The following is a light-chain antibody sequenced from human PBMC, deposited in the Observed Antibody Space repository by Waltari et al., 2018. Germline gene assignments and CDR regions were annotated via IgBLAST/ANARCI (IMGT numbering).Light chain of an antibody. Sequence: QSALTQPASVSGSPGQSITISCTGTSSDVGSYNLVSWYQQHPGKAPKLMIYEGSKRPSGVSNRFSGSKSGNTASLTSSGLQAEDEADYYCCSYAGRSTVYVFGTGTKVTVL. CDR1: SSDVGSYNL. J-gene: IGLJ1*01. V-gene: IGLV2-23*01. CDR2: EGS. CDR3: CSYAGRSTVYV.